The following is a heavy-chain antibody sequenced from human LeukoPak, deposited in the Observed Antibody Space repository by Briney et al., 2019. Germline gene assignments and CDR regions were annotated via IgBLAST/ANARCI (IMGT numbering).Heavy chain of an antibody. CDR1: GVTFSSCA. CDR3: AKGMAYCGGDCSPAGFDY. Sequence: PGGSLRLSCAASGVTFSSCAMSWVRQAPGKGLEWVSAISGSGANTHYADSVKGRFTISRDNSKNTLNLQMNSLRADDTAVYYCAKGMAYCGGDCSPAGFDYWGQGTLVTVSS. CDR2: ISGSGANT. V-gene: IGHV3-23*01. D-gene: IGHD2-21*02. J-gene: IGHJ4*02.